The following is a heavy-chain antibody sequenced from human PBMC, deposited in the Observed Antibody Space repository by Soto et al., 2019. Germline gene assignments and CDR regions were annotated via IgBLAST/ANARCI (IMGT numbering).Heavy chain of an antibody. Sequence: ASVKVSCKASGYTFTSYYMHWVRQAPGQGLEWMGTINPSGGSTSYAQKFQGRVTMTRDTSTSTVYMELSSLRSEDTAVYYCAREDFWSGRMNWFDPWGQGTLVTVSS. J-gene: IGHJ5*02. CDR2: INPSGGST. CDR1: GYTFTSYY. CDR3: AREDFWSGRMNWFDP. D-gene: IGHD3-3*01. V-gene: IGHV1-46*03.